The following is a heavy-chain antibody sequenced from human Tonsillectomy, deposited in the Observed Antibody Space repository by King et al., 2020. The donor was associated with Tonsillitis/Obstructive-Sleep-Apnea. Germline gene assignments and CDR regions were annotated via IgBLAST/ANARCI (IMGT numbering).Heavy chain of an antibody. D-gene: IGHD2-2*02. V-gene: IGHV4-34*01. Sequence: VQLQQWGAGLLKPSETLSLTCAVSGGSFNGFYWSWIRQPPGKGLEWIGEINHSGITNYNPSLKSRVTISVDTSKNQFSLKLRSVTAADTAEYYCARGEAPDCSSSSCYIWFDPWGQGTLVTVSS. J-gene: IGHJ5*02. CDR1: GGSFNGFY. CDR2: INHSGIT. CDR3: ARGEAPDCSSSSCYIWFDP.